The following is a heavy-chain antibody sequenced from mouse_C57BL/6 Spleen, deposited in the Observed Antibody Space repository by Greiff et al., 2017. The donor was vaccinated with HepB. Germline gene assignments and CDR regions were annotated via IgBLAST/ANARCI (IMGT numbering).Heavy chain of an antibody. CDR2: IHPNSGST. CDR1: GYTFTSYW. V-gene: IGHV1-64*01. J-gene: IGHJ3*01. Sequence: VQLQQSGAELVKPGASVKLSCKASGYTFTSYWMHWVKQRPGQGLEWIGMIHPNSGSTNYNEKFKSKATLTVDKSSSTAYMQLSSLTSEDSAVYYCASPAYYSNYAWFAYWGQGTLVTVSA. CDR3: ASPAYYSNYAWFAY. D-gene: IGHD2-5*01.